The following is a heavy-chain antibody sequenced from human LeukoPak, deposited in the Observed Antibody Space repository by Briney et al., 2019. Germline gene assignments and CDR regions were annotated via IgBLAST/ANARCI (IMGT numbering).Heavy chain of an antibody. D-gene: IGHD5-24*01. CDR3: ARDPGDGYTPGWFDP. Sequence: SXTLSLTCTVSGGSISSYYWSWIRQPPGKGVEWIGYIYYSGSTNYNPSLKRRVTISVDKSKNQFSLKLSSVTAADTAVYYCARDPGDGYTPGWFDPWGQGTLVTVSS. J-gene: IGHJ5*02. CDR1: GGSISSYY. V-gene: IGHV4-59*01. CDR2: IYYSGST.